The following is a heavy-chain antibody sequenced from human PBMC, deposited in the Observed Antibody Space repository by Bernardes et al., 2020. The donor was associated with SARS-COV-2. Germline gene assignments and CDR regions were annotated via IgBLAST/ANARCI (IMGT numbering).Heavy chain of an antibody. Sequence: GESLKISCKGSGYSFTNYWISWVRQMPGKGLEWMGKIDPTDSYTSYSPSFQGHVTISADKSISTAYLQWSSLKASDTAMYYCARHSESEDGMDVWGQGTTVTVSS. CDR2: IDPTDSYT. V-gene: IGHV5-10-1*01. CDR3: ARHSESEDGMDV. J-gene: IGHJ6*02. CDR1: GYSFTNYW.